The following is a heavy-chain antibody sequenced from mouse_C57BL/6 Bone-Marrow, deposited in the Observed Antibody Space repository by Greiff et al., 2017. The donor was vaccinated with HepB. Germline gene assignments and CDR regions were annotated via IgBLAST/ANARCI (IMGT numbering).Heavy chain of an antibody. CDR2: IDPSDSYT. D-gene: IGHD2-12*01. Sequence: VQLQQSGAELVRPGTSVKLSCKASGYTFTSYWMHWVKQRPGQGLEWIGVIDPSDSYTNYNQKFKGKATLTVDTSSSTAYMQLSSLTSEDSAVYYCARRGYSYYFDYWGQGTTLTVSS. J-gene: IGHJ2*01. CDR3: ARRGYSYYFDY. V-gene: IGHV1-59*01. CDR1: GYTFTSYW.